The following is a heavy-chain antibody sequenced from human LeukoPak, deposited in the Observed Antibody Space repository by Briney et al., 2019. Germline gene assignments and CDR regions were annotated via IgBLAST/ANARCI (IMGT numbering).Heavy chain of an antibody. V-gene: IGHV4-61*02. D-gene: IGHD6-25*01. CDR3: ARAVSGYAFDI. J-gene: IGHJ3*02. Sequence: SETLSLTCTASGGSISSGSYYWSWIRRPAGKGLEWIGRIFTSGSTDYNPSLKSRVTISIDTSKNQFSLKLSSVTAADTAVYYCARAVSGYAFDIWGQGAMVTVSS. CDR1: GGSISSGSYY. CDR2: IFTSGST.